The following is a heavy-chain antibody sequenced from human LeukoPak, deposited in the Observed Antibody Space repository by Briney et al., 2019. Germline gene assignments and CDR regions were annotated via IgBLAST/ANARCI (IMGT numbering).Heavy chain of an antibody. CDR2: INHSGST. Sequence: SETLSLTCAVYGGSFSGYYWSWIRQPPGKGLEWIGEINHSGSTSYNPSLKSRVTISVDTSKNQFSLKLSSVTAADTAVYYCARVRRYYYYYYMDVWGKGTTVTVSS. J-gene: IGHJ6*03. CDR3: ARVRRYYYYYYMDV. CDR1: GGSFSGYY. V-gene: IGHV4-34*01.